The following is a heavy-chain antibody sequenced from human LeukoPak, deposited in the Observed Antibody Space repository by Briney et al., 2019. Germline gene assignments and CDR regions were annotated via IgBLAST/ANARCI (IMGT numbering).Heavy chain of an antibody. CDR3: ASTIIAAAGTRNWFDP. J-gene: IGHJ5*02. D-gene: IGHD6-13*01. CDR2: IYYSGST. CDR1: GGSISSGGYY. V-gene: IGHV4-31*03. Sequence: TLSLTCTVSGGSISSGGYYWSWIRQHPGKGLEWIGYIYYSGSTYYNPSLKSRVTISVDTSKNQFSLKLSSVTAADTAVYYCASTIIAAAGTRNWFDPWGQGTLVTVPS.